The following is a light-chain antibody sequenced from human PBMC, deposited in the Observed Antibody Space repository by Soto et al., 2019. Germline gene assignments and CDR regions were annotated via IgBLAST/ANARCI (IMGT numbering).Light chain of an antibody. J-gene: IGKJ3*01. V-gene: IGKV3-20*01. CDR2: GAS. CDR1: ESVSSSY. Sequence: IVMRHSAATLSVSPGERATLSCRASESVSSSYLAWYQQKPGQAPRLLIYGASSRATGIPDRFSGSGSGTDFTLTISRLEPEDFAVYYCQQYGTSPFTFGPGSMVDI. CDR3: QQYGTSPFT.